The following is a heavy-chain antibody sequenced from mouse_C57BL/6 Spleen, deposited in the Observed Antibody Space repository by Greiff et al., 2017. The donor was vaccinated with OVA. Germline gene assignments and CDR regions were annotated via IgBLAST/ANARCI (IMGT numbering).Heavy chain of an antibody. J-gene: IGHJ4*01. Sequence: EVQLVESGGGLVKPGGSLKLSCAASGFTFSDYGMHWVRQAPEKGLEWVAYISSGSSTIYYADTVKGRFNISRDNAKNTLFLQMTSLRSEDTAMYYCARKVVYGSYAMDYWGQGTSVTVSS. D-gene: IGHD1-1*01. CDR2: ISSGSSTI. CDR3: ARKVVYGSYAMDY. CDR1: GFTFSDYG. V-gene: IGHV5-17*01.